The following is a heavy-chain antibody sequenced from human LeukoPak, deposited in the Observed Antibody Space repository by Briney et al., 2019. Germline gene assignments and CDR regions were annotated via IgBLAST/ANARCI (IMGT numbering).Heavy chain of an antibody. CDR2: INPSGGST. CDR1: GYTFTSYY. V-gene: IGHV1-46*01. D-gene: IGHD6-13*01. CDR3: ARDSWAAAGPDY. Sequence: ASVKVSCKASGYTFTSYYMHWVRQAPGQGLEWMGIINPSGGSTSYAQKFQGRVTMTRDTSTSTVYMELSSLRSEDTAVYYCARDSWAAAGPDYWGQGTLVTASS. J-gene: IGHJ4*02.